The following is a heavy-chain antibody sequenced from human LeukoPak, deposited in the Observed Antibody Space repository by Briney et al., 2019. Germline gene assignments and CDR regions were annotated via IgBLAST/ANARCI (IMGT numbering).Heavy chain of an antibody. V-gene: IGHV4-39*07. CDR1: GGSISSSSYY. J-gene: IGHJ4*02. CDR2: IYYSGST. CDR3: ARGHDYFDY. Sequence: SETLSLTCTVSGGSISSSSYYWGWIRQPPGTGLEWIGSIYYSGSTYYNPSLKSQVTISVDTSKNQFSLNLSSVTAADTAVFYCARGHDYFDYWGQGTLVTVSS.